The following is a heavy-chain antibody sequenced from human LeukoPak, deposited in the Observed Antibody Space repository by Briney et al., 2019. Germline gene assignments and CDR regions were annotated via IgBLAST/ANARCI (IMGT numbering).Heavy chain of an antibody. D-gene: IGHD1-7*01. CDR2: INHSGGT. CDR1: GGSFSGHY. Sequence: MSSEALSLTCAVFGGSFSGHYWTWIRQPPGKGLEWIGEINHSGGTNYNPSLKRRVTISVDTSKNQFSLKLSSLTAADTAVYYCARPTSWVNYFDPWGQGTLVTVSS. J-gene: IGHJ5*02. CDR3: ARPTSWVNYFDP. V-gene: IGHV4-34*01.